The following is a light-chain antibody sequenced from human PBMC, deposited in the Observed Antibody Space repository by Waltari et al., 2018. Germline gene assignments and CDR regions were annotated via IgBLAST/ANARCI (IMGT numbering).Light chain of an antibody. CDR3: VLYEGKGFWV. CDR2: RTN. Sequence: QTVVTQVPAFSVSPGGTITLTCALTSGSVSTSDYPSWYQQTPGQAPPVLIYRTNCRASVLPRSCGGSIIGNKAALTITGAQADDESDYYCVLYEGKGFWVFGGGTRLTVL. CDR1: SGSVSTSDY. J-gene: IGLJ3*02. V-gene: IGLV8-61*01.